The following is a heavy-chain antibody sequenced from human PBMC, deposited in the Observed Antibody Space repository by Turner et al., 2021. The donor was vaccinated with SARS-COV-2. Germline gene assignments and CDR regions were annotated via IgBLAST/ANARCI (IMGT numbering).Heavy chain of an antibody. CDR2: ISGSGGST. CDR1: GFTFSSYA. Sequence: EVQLLESGGGLVQPGGSLRLSCAASGFTFSSYAMSWVRQAPGKGLEWVSAISGSGGSTYYADSVKGRFTISRDNSKNTLYLQMNSLRPEDTAVYFCARGLYCSSSSCFFVPYYNYGLDVWGQGATVTVSS. CDR3: ARGLYCSSSSCFFVPYYNYGLDV. D-gene: IGHD2-2*01. J-gene: IGHJ6*02. V-gene: IGHV3-23*01.